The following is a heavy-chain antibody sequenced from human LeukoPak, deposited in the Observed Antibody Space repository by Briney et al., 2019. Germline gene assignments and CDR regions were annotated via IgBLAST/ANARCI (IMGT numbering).Heavy chain of an antibody. CDR1: GFPFSAYA. CDR2: ISASGDTT. CDR3: AKESLRGHSYGFDN. Sequence: GGSLRLSCAASGFPFSAYAMSWVRQAPGKGLEWVSAISASGDTTYYADSVRGRFTISRDNSKNTLYLQMNSLRAGDTALYYCAKESLRGHSYGFDNWGQGTLVTVSS. J-gene: IGHJ4*02. V-gene: IGHV3-23*01. D-gene: IGHD5-18*01.